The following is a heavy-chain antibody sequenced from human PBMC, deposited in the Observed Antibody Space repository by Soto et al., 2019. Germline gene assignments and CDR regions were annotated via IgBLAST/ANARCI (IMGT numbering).Heavy chain of an antibody. D-gene: IGHD3-10*01. CDR2: INTYNGNT. J-gene: IGHJ5*02. CDR1: GYTFTNYG. CDR3: ARGVGSGTYYNQYNWFDP. Sequence: QVQLVQSGAEVKKPGASVKVSCKASGYTFTNYGISWVRQAPGQGLEWMGWINTYNGNTNHAQKPQGRVTMTTDTPTSTXXMALRSLRSDDTAVYYCARGVGSGTYYNQYNWFDPWGQGTLVTVSS. V-gene: IGHV1-18*01.